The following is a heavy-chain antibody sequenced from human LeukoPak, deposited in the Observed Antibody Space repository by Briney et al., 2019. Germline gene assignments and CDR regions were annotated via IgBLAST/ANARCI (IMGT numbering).Heavy chain of an antibody. CDR2: ISSFSGTI. CDR3: ARDQGGVGY. CDR1: GFTVSSNY. V-gene: IGHV3-48*01. Sequence: GGSLRLSCAASGFTVSSNYMNWVRQAPGKGLEWVSYISSFSGTINYADSVKGRFTISRDNAKNSLYLQMNSLRAEDTAVYYCARDQGGVGYWGQGTLVTVSS. J-gene: IGHJ4*02. D-gene: IGHD3-16*01.